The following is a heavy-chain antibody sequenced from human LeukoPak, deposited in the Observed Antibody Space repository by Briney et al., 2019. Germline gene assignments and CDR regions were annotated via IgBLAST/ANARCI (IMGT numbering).Heavy chain of an antibody. CDR2: ISGSGSTI. D-gene: IGHD1-26*01. J-gene: IGHJ4*02. CDR1: GFTFSSYE. Sequence: GGSLRLSCAASGFTFSSYEMNWVRQAPGKGLEWVSYISGSGSTIYYADSVKGRFTISRDNAKNSLYLQMNSLRAEDTAVYYCARDGYSGSYFDYWGQGTLVTVPS. V-gene: IGHV3-48*03. CDR3: ARDGYSGSYFDY.